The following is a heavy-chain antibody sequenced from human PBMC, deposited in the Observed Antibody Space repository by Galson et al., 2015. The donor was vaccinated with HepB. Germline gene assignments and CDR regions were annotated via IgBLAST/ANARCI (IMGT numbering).Heavy chain of an antibody. V-gene: IGHV3-30*04. CDR3: AKNYVEYSRYYFDY. D-gene: IGHD2/OR15-2a*01. CDR2: ISYDGINK. J-gene: IGHJ4*02. CDR1: GFTFSNYP. Sequence: PLRLSCAPSGFTFSNYPMHWVRQAPGKGLEWVAVISYDGINKYYADSVKGRFTISRDNSKTTLYLQMNSLRAEDTAVYYCAKNYVEYSRYYFDYWGQGTLVTVSS.